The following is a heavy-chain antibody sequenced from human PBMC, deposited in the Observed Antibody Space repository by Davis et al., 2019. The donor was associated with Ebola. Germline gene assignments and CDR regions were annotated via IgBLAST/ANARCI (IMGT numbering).Heavy chain of an antibody. Sequence: GESLKISCAASGFTFSNAWMNWVRQAPGKGLESVSYISSSGTTIYYADSVKGRFTISRDNAKNTLYLQMNSLRTEDTAVYYCMSLSGGSWGQGTLVTVSS. D-gene: IGHD3-16*01. CDR2: ISSSGTTI. CDR3: MSLSGGS. CDR1: GFTFSNAW. J-gene: IGHJ5*02. V-gene: IGHV3-11*04.